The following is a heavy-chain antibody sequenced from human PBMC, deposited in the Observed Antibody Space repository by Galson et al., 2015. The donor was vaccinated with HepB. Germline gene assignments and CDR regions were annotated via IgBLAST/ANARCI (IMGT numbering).Heavy chain of an antibody. CDR2: IYTSGST. V-gene: IGHV4-4*07. CDR1: GGSISSYY. CDR3: ARDPTEAGYSYGFDY. Sequence: SETLSLTCTVSGGSISSYYWSWIRQPAGKGLEWVGRIYTSGSTNYNPSLKSRVTMSVDTSKNQFSLKLRSVTAADTAVYYCARDPTEAGYSYGFDYWGQGTLVTVS. J-gene: IGHJ4*02. D-gene: IGHD5-18*01.